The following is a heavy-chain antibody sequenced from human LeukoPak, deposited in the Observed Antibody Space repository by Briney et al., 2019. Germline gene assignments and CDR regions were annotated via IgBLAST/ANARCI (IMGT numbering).Heavy chain of an antibody. CDR1: GGSFSGYY. CDR2: VNHSGST. J-gene: IGHJ5*02. V-gene: IGHV4-34*01. CDR3: ASYYDSVDP. Sequence: PSETLSLTCAVYGGSFSGYYWSWIRQPPGKGLEWIGEVNHSGSTNYNPSLKSRVTISVDTSKNQFSLKLSSVTAADTAVYYCASYYDSVDPWGQGTLVTVSS. D-gene: IGHD3-22*01.